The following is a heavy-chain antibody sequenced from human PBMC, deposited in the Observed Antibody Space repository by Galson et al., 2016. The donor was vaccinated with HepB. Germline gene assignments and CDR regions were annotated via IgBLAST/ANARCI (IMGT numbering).Heavy chain of an antibody. Sequence: SVKVSCKASGYTFTSFGISWVRQAPGQGLERMGWINPYNGNTNYAQKFQDRVTMTTDTSTSTAYMSLRSLTSDDAAVYYCARDRDFWSGYFDYWGQGTLVTVSS. CDR2: INPYNGNT. V-gene: IGHV1-18*01. CDR1: GYTFTSFG. J-gene: IGHJ4*02. CDR3: ARDRDFWSGYFDY. D-gene: IGHD3-3*01.